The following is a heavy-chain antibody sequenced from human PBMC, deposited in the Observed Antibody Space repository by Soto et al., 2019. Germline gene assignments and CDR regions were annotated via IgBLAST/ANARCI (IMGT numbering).Heavy chain of an antibody. D-gene: IGHD3-3*01. CDR1: GYSFTSYW. Sequence: PXESLKISFKGSGYSFTSYWIGWVRQIPGKGLEWMGIIYPGDSDTRYSPSFQGQVTISADKSISTAYLQWSSLKASDTAMYYCARRGGGDFWSGYYPYYYYGMDVWGQGTTVTVSS. V-gene: IGHV5-51*01. J-gene: IGHJ6*02. CDR3: ARRGGGDFWSGYYPYYYYGMDV. CDR2: IYPGDSDT.